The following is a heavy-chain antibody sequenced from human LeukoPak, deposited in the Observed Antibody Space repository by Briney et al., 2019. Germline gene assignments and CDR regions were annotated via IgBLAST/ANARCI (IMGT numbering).Heavy chain of an antibody. J-gene: IGHJ4*02. CDR2: ISYDGTNK. V-gene: IGHV3-30*03. CDR1: GFTFSSYG. CDR3: ARDWILAAQPINFFDY. Sequence: GSLRLSCAAPGFTFSSYGMHWVRQAPGKGLEWVAVISYDGTNKYYADSVKGRFTISRDNSKNTLYLQINSLRAEDTAVYYCARDWILAAQPINFFDYWGQGTLVTVSS. D-gene: IGHD5-18*01.